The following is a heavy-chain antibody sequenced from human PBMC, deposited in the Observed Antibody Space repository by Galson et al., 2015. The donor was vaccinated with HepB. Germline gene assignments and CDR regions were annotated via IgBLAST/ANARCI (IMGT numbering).Heavy chain of an antibody. CDR1: GFTFSSYG. D-gene: IGHD3-10*01. Sequence: SLRLSCAASGFTFSSYGMHWVRQAPGKGLEWVAVISYDGSNKYYADSVKGRFTISRDNSKNTLYLQVNSLRAEDTAVYYCAKDHLLSWFGELPHYFDYWGQGTLVTVSS. CDR2: ISYDGSNK. V-gene: IGHV3-30*18. CDR3: AKDHLLSWFGELPHYFDY. J-gene: IGHJ4*02.